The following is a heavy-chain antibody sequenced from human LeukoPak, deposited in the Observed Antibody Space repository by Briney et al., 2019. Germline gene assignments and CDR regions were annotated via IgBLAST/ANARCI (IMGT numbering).Heavy chain of an antibody. V-gene: IGHV3-64*01. CDR2: ISSNGGST. Sequence: GGSLRLSCAASGFTFSSYAMHWVCQAPGKGLEYVSAISSNGGSTYYANSVKGRFTISRDNSKNTLYLQMGSLRAEDMAVYYCARGGYDILTGYKNWGQGTLVTVSS. CDR1: GFTFSSYA. D-gene: IGHD3-9*01. J-gene: IGHJ4*02. CDR3: ARGGYDILTGYKN.